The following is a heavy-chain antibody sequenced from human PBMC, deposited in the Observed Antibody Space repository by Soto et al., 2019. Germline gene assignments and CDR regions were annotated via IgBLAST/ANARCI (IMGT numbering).Heavy chain of an antibody. CDR1: GGSISSSSYY. V-gene: IGHV4-39*01. CDR2: IYYSGST. Sequence: PSETLSLTCTVSGGSISSSSYYGGWIRQPPGKGLEWIGSIYYSGSTYYNPSLKSRVTISVDTSKNQFSLKLSSVTAAETAVYYCARRFYYDSSGFEGGGMDVWGQATTVTVSS. CDR3: ARRFYYDSSGFEGGGMDV. J-gene: IGHJ6*02. D-gene: IGHD3-22*01.